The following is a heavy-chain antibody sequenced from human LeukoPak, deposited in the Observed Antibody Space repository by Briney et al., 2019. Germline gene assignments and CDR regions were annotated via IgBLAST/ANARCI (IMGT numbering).Heavy chain of an antibody. Sequence: ASVKVSCKASGYTFTSYGISWVRQAPGQGLEWMGWISAYNGNTNYAQKLQGRVTMTTDTSTSTAYMELRSLRSEDTAVYYCAMDYDFSHAFDIWGQGTMVTVSS. J-gene: IGHJ3*02. D-gene: IGHD3-3*01. CDR2: ISAYNGNT. CDR3: AMDYDFSHAFDI. CDR1: GYTFTSYG. V-gene: IGHV1-18*01.